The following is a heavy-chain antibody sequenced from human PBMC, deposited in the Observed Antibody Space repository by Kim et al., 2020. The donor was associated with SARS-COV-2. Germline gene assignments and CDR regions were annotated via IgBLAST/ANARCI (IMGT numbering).Heavy chain of an antibody. CDR1: GGSISSGGYY. V-gene: IGHV4-31*03. Sequence: SETLSLTCTVSGGSISSGGYYWSWIRQHPGKGLEWIGYIYYSGSTYYNPSLKSRVTISVDTSKNQFSLKLSSVTAADTAVYYCARTPYGSGGVSRYFDYWGQGTLVTVSS. D-gene: IGHD3-10*01. J-gene: IGHJ4*02. CDR2: IYYSGST. CDR3: ARTPYGSGGVSRYFDY.